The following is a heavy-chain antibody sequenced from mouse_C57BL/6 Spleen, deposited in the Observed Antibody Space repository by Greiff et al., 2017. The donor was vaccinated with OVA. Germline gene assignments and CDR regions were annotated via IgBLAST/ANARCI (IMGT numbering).Heavy chain of an antibody. CDR1: GYTFTDYY. V-gene: IGHV1-26*01. CDR3: ARTYSSKPLDY. CDR2: INPNNGGT. Sequence: EVQLQQSGPELVKPGASVKISCKASGYTFTDYYMNWVKQSHGKSLEWIGDINPNNGGTSYNQKFKGKATLTVDKSSRTAYMELRSLTSEDSAVYYCARTYSSKPLDYSGQGTTLTVSS. J-gene: IGHJ2*01. D-gene: IGHD2-5*01.